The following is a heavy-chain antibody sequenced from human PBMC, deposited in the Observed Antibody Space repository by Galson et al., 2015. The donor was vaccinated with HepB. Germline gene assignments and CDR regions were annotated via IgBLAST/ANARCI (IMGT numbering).Heavy chain of an antibody. CDR3: ARDPRYEKVWFDP. V-gene: IGHV3-21*01. CDR2: ISSSSSYI. D-gene: IGHD5-12*01. Sequence: SLRLSCAASGFTFSSYSMNWVRQAPGKGLEWVSSISSSSSYIYYADSVKGRFTISRDNAKNSLYLQMNSLRAEDTAVYYCARDPRYEKVWFDPWGQGTLVTVSS. J-gene: IGHJ5*02. CDR1: GFTFSSYS.